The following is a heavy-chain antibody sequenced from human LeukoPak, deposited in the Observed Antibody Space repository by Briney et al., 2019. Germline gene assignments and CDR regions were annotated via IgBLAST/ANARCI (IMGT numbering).Heavy chain of an antibody. J-gene: IGHJ4*02. CDR3: ARQTGSGLFSLP. CDR2: IYFSGGT. CDR1: GDSISSSNCY. Sequence: SETLSLTCTVSGDSISSSNCYWGWIRQPPGTGLEWIGSIYFSGGTYYNASLKSRITISVDTSKNQFSLKLSSVTAADTAVYYCARQTGSGLFSLPGGQGTLVTVSS. D-gene: IGHD3-10*01. V-gene: IGHV4-39*01.